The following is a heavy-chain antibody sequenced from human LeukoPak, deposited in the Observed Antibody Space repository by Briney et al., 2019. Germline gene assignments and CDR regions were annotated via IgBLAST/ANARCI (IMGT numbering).Heavy chain of an antibody. CDR2: IYYSGST. D-gene: IGHD3-22*01. J-gene: IGHJ3*02. V-gene: IGHV4-59*01. Sequence: SETLSLTCTVSGGSISSYYWSWIRQPPGKGLEWIGYIYYSGSTNYNPPLKSRVTISVDTSKNQFSLKLSSVTAADTAVYYCARDNTYYYDSSGYDAFDIWGQGTMVTVSS. CDR3: ARDNTYYYDSSGYDAFDI. CDR1: GGSISSYY.